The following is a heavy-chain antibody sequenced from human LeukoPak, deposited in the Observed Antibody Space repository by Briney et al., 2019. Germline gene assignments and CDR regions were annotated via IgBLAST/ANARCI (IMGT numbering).Heavy chain of an antibody. CDR1: GYTFTAYY. Sequence: ASVKVSCKASGYTFTAYYMHWVRQAPGQGLEWMGRINPNSGGTNSAQKFQGRVTMTRDTSISTAYMELSRLRSDDTAVYYCARVDLKYSSSPPGYWGQGTLVTVSS. V-gene: IGHV1-2*06. CDR3: ARVDLKYSSSPPGY. CDR2: INPNSGGT. J-gene: IGHJ4*02. D-gene: IGHD6-6*01.